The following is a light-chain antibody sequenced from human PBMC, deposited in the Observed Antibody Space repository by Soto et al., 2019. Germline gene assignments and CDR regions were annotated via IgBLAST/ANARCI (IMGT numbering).Light chain of an antibody. Sequence: EIVLTQSPGTLSLSPGERATLSCRASQSVSSSYLAWYQQKPGQAPRLLIYGASSRATGIPDRFSGSGSGTDFTLTIGRLEPADFAVYYCQQYGSSPQTFGQGTKVEIK. V-gene: IGKV3-20*01. CDR3: QQYGSSPQT. CDR2: GAS. J-gene: IGKJ1*01. CDR1: QSVSSSY.